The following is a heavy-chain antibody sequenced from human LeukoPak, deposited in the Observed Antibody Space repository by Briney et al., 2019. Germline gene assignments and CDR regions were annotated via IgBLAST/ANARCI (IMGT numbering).Heavy chain of an antibody. CDR1: GFTLSAYA. Sequence: PGGSLRLSCSASGFTLSAYAMNWVRKAPGKGLEWVSAITSTTFYADSVKGRFTISRDNSKNTLYLQINSLRAEDTAIYYCAKYCSGGSCYRGLDVWGQGTTVTVSS. J-gene: IGHJ6*02. CDR2: ITSTT. CDR3: AKYCSGGSCYRGLDV. D-gene: IGHD2-15*01. V-gene: IGHV3-23*01.